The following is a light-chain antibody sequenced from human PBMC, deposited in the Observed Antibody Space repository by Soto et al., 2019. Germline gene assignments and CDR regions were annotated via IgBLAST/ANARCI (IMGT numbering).Light chain of an antibody. Sequence: IVLTQSPGTLSLSPGERTTLSCRASQSVSSYLAWYQQKPGQAPRLLIYDASNRATGIPARFSGSGSGTDFTLTISSLEPEDFAVYYCQQRSNWPPKITFGQGTRLEIK. CDR2: DAS. J-gene: IGKJ5*01. CDR1: QSVSSY. CDR3: QQRSNWPPKIT. V-gene: IGKV3-11*01.